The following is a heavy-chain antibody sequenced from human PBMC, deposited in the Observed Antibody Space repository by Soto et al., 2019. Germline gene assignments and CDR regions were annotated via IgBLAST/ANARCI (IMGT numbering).Heavy chain of an antibody. Sequence: ASVKVSCKASGYTFTSYGISWVRQAPGQGLEWMGWISAYNGNTNYAQKLQGRVTMTTDTSTSTAYMELRSLRSDDTAVYYCARDSSGCYYYYCGMDVWGQGTTVTVSS. CDR1: GYTFTSYG. CDR2: ISAYNGNT. V-gene: IGHV1-18*01. D-gene: IGHD3-22*01. J-gene: IGHJ6*02. CDR3: ARDSSGCYYYYCGMDV.